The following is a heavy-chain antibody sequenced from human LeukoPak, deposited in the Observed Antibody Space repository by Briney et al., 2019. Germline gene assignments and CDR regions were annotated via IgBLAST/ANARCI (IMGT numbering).Heavy chain of an antibody. CDR1: GFTVSSNY. D-gene: IGHD3-10*01. CDR2: IYSGGST. Sequence: PGGSLRLYCAASGFTVSSNYMSWVRQAPGKGLEWVSVIYSGGSTYYRDSVKGRFTISRDDSKNTLYLQMNSLRAEDTAVYYCARDSHYYGSGSYANLLFNYWGQGTLVTVSS. J-gene: IGHJ4*02. CDR3: ARDSHYYGSGSYANLLFNY. V-gene: IGHV3-66*01.